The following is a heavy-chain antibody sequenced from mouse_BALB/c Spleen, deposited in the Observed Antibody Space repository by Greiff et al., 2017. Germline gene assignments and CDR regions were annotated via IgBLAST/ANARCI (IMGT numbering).Heavy chain of an antibody. CDR1: GFSLTSYG. Sequence: QVQLKESGPSLVQPSQSLSITCTVSGFSLTSYGVHWVRQSPGKGLEWLGVIWRGGSTDYNAAFMSRLSITKDNSKSQVFFKMNSLQADDTAIYYCAKTYDGYYGYAMDYWGQGTSVTVSS. CDR2: IWRGGST. D-gene: IGHD2-3*01. J-gene: IGHJ4*01. CDR3: AKTYDGYYGYAMDY. V-gene: IGHV2-5-1*01.